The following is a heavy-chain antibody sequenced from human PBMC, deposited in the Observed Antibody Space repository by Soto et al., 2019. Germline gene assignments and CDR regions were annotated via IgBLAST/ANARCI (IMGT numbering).Heavy chain of an antibody. Sequence: PSETLSLTCAAYGGSFSGYYWSWIRQPPGKGLEWLGEINHSGITDYNPSLKSRITISIDTSKKQFSLKLNSVTAADTAVYYCAIGPRMWLAGGGYWGQGTQVTVSS. V-gene: IGHV4-34*01. CDR3: AIGPRMWLAGGGY. CDR1: GGSFSGYY. CDR2: INHSGIT. J-gene: IGHJ4*02. D-gene: IGHD6-19*01.